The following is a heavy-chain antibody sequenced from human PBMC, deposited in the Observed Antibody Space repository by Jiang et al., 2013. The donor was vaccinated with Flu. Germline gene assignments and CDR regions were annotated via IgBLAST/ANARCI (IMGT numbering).Heavy chain of an antibody. CDR3: ATLRGSTYDTYVMDS. J-gene: IGHJ4*02. Sequence: QLVESGGGVVQPGGPLRLSCAASGFSFNYFGMHWVRQAPGKGLEWVAFIRFDGSTTFYADSVKGRFTISRDNSKNMLYLQMNSLRADDSALYFCATLRGSTYDTYVMDSWGQGTLVTVSS. CDR2: IRFDGSTT. D-gene: IGHD3-9*01. V-gene: IGHV3-30*02. CDR1: GFSFNYFG.